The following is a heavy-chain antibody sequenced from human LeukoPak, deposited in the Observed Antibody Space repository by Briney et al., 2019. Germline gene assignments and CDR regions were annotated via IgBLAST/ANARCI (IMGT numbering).Heavy chain of an antibody. J-gene: IGHJ6*03. Sequence: ASVKVSCKASGYTFTSYDINWVRQATGQGLEWMGWMNPNSGNTGYAQKFQGRVTITRNTSTSTAYMELSSLRSEDTAVYYCARGNIVVVPAAIHYYYMDVWGKGTTVTVSS. V-gene: IGHV1-8*03. D-gene: IGHD2-2*01. CDR2: MNPNSGNT. CDR3: ARGNIVVVPAAIHYYYMDV. CDR1: GYTFTSYD.